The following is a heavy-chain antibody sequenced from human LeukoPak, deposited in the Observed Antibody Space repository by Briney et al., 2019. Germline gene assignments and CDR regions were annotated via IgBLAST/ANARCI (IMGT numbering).Heavy chain of an antibody. CDR2: LYYSGRS. Sequence: WESLCLTCAASGGSISSSSLYWVCMRQPPGKGLEWVGGLYYSGRSYYNPSCKRRVTTYVHPPKNQYSLKLTSVTAADRAVYYCARQGGIQLWLPGYWGEGTLVTLSS. V-gene: IGHV4-39*01. J-gene: IGHJ4*02. D-gene: IGHD5-18*01. CDR3: ARQGGIQLWLPGY. CDR1: GGSISSSSLY.